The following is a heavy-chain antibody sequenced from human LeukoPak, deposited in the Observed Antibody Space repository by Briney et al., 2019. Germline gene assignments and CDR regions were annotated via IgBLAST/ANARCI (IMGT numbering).Heavy chain of an antibody. CDR3: ARDEQQLGMV. D-gene: IGHD6-13*01. CDR1: GYSISSGYY. Sequence: PSETLSLTCTVSGYSISSGYYWGWIRQPPGKGLEWIGSIYHSGSTNYNPSLKSRVTISVDKSKNQFSLKLSSVTAADTAVYYCARDEQQLGMVWGQGTLVTVSS. CDR2: IYHSGST. J-gene: IGHJ4*02. V-gene: IGHV4-38-2*02.